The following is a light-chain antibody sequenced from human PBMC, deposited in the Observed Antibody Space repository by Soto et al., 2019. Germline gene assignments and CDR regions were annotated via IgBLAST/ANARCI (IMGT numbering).Light chain of an antibody. CDR2: AAS. CDR1: QGISSY. V-gene: IGKV1-8*01. Sequence: IRMTQSPSSFSASTGDRVTITCRASQGISSYLAWYQQKPGKAPKLLIYAASTLQSGVPSRFRGSGSGTHFPLTISCLHYDDSATYYCQQYNRYPHTFGQGTKVEIK. CDR3: QQYNRYPHT. J-gene: IGKJ1*01.